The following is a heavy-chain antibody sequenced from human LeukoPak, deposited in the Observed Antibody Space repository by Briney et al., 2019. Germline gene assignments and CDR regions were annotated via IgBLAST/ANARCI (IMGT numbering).Heavy chain of an antibody. CDR3: ARVQATLHFDY. V-gene: IGHV3-30*04. Sequence: GGSLRLSCAASGLTFSSYAMHWVRQAPGKGLEWVAVISYDGSNKYYADSVKGRFTISRDNSKNTLYLQMNSLRAEDTAVYYCARVQATLHFDYWGQGTLVTVSS. CDR1: GLTFSSYA. CDR2: ISYDGSNK. J-gene: IGHJ4*02.